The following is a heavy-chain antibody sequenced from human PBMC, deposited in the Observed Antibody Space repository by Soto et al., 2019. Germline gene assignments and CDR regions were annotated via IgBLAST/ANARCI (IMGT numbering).Heavy chain of an antibody. Sequence: QEQLVESGGGVVQSGRSLRLSCAASGFTFSSYGMHWVRQAPGKGLEWVAVIWNDGSNKYYADSVKGRFTISRDNSKNTLYLQMNSLRAEDTAVYFCAREPYGGSWYLAFDIWGQGTMVTVSS. CDR2: IWNDGSNK. CDR3: AREPYGGSWYLAFDI. V-gene: IGHV3-33*01. D-gene: IGHD2-15*01. CDR1: GFTFSSYG. J-gene: IGHJ3*02.